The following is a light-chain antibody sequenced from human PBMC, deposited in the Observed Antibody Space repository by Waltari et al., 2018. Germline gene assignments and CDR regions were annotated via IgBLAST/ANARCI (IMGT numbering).Light chain of an antibody. CDR3: QQYNSDSHS. J-gene: IGKJ2*01. Sequence: DIQMTQSPSSLSASVGDKVTILCRASQSISTWLAWFQLKPGKAPKLLIYKASNLESGVPSRFSGSGSGTEFTLTISSLLPEDFATYYCQQYNSDSHSFGQGTRLEIK. CDR2: KAS. V-gene: IGKV1-5*03. CDR1: QSISTW.